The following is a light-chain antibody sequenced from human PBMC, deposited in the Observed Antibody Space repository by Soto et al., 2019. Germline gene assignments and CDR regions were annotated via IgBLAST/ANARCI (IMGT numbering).Light chain of an antibody. CDR2: RNN. V-gene: IGLV1-47*01. CDR3: TAWDDSLRGRV. J-gene: IGLJ2*01. CDR1: STNVGSNY. Sequence: QSVLTQPPSASGAPGQRVTISCSGSSTNVGSNYLYWYQQLPGTGPKLLIYRNNQRPSGVPDRFSGSKSGTSASLAISGLRSEDEADYYCTAWDDSLRGRVFGGGTKLTVL.